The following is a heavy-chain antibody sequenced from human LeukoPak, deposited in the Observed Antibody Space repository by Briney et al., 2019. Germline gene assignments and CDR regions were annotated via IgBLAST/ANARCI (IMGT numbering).Heavy chain of an antibody. Sequence: SETLSLTCTVSGGSISSHYWSWIRQPPGKGLEWVGYIYYSGTTNYNPSLKSRVTISVDTSKNQFSLKLSSVTAADTAVYYCARGVYIAAAQYGYWGQGTLITVSS. CDR1: GGSISSHY. V-gene: IGHV4-59*11. D-gene: IGHD6-13*01. CDR2: IYYSGTT. CDR3: ARGVYIAAAQYGY. J-gene: IGHJ4*02.